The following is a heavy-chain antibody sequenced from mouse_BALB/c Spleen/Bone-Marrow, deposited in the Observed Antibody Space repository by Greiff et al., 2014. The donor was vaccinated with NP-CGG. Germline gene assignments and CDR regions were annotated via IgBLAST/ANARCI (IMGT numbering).Heavy chain of an antibody. CDR1: EYEFPSHY. CDR2: INRDGGST. V-gene: IGHV5-2*01. J-gene: IGHJ4*01. D-gene: IGHD2-4*01. CDR3: ARHRYDYDGAMDY. Sequence: DVMLVESGGGLVQPGDSLKLSCESNEYEFPSHYMSWVRKTPEKRLELVAAINRDGGSTYYPDNIERRFNISIDKTKKTLYMQISRLMSEDTALYYCARHRYDYDGAMDYWGQGTSVTVSS.